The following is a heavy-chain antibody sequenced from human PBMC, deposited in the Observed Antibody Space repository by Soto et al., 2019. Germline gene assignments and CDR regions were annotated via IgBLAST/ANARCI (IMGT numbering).Heavy chain of an antibody. CDR2: TYFRSRFFS. Sequence: QLQLPPSGPGLVKPSQPLSLTCAISGDSFSSYSAACDWLRQSPSGGLEWLGRTYFRSRFFSDYAESVKSRISINPDTSRNQFSLQLMSVTPEDTAVYYCVRDRYSSSGWFDPWGQGTPVTVSS. V-gene: IGHV6-1*02. D-gene: IGHD3-10*01. CDR3: VRDRYSSSGWFDP. CDR1: GDSFSSYSAA. J-gene: IGHJ5*02.